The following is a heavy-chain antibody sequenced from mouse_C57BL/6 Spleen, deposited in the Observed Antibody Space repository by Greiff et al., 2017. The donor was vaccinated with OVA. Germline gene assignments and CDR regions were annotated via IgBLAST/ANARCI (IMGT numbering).Heavy chain of an antibody. CDR1: GYAFTNYL. J-gene: IGHJ4*01. V-gene: IGHV1-54*01. D-gene: IGHD1-1*01. CDR3: ARSGYYGSSSSMDY. CDR2: INPGSGGT. Sequence: QVQLQQSGAELVRPGTSVKVSCKASGYAFTNYLIAWVKQRPGQGLEWIGVINPGSGGTNYNEKFKGKATLTADKSSSTAYMQLSSLTSEDSAVYFCARSGYYGSSSSMDYWGQGTSVTVSS.